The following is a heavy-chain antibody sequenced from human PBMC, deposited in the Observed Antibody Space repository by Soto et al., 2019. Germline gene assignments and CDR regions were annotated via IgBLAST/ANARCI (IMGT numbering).Heavy chain of an antibody. V-gene: IGHV3-30*09. CDR1: GFIFSDYA. CDR3: AKARHSTSWYGVEADF. Sequence: QVQLVESGGGVVQPGRSLRLSCAASGFIFSDYAMHWVRQAPGKGLEWVAVISYGGDNKYYADSVRGRFAISRDNLKNTLYLQMNSLSHEDTAVYHCAKARHSTSWYGVEADFWGQGTLVTVSS. J-gene: IGHJ4*02. D-gene: IGHD6-13*01. CDR2: ISYGGDNK.